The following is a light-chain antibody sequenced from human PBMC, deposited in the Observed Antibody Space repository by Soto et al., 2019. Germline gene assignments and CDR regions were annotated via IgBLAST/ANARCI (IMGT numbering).Light chain of an antibody. J-gene: IGLJ2*01. CDR2: EVS. V-gene: IGLV2-14*01. CDR1: SSDVGGYNY. CDR3: SSYTSSGTLVV. Sequence: QSALTQPASVSGSPGQSITISCTGTSSDVGGYNYVSWYQQHPGKAPKLMIYEVSNRPSGVSHRFSGSKSCNTASLTISGLQADDEGDYHCSSYTSSGTLVVFGGGTKLTVL.